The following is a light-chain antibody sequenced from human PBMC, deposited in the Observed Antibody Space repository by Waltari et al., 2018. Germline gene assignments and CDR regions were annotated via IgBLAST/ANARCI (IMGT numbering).Light chain of an antibody. CDR1: QSVSSSY. CDR3: QRYGGSLT. Sequence: EIVLTQSPGTLSLSPGERATLSCRASQSVSSSYLAWYQQKPGKAPRLLIYGASSRAAGIPDSFSGSGSGTDFTLTISRLEPEDFVVYYCQRYGGSLTFGGGTKVEIK. J-gene: IGKJ4*01. CDR2: GAS. V-gene: IGKV3-20*01.